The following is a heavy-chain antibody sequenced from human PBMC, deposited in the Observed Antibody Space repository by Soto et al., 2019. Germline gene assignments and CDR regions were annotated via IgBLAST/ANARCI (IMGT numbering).Heavy chain of an antibody. J-gene: IGHJ3*02. V-gene: IGHV4-61*01. CDR3: ARNRRYYYGSGDAFDI. CDR1: GGSVSSGSYY. D-gene: IGHD3-10*01. Sequence: PSETLSLTCTVSGGSVSSGSYYWSWIRQPPGKGLEWIGYIYYSGSTNYNPSLKSRVTISVDTSKNQFSLKLSSVTAADTAVYYCARNRRYYYGSGDAFDIWGQGTMVTVSS. CDR2: IYYSGST.